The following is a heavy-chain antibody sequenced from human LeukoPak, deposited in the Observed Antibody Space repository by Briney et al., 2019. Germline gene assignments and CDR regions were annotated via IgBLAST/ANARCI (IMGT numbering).Heavy chain of an antibody. Sequence: GGSLRLSCAASGFTLSSYWMHWVRQAPGKGLVWVSRINTDGSSTSYADSVKGRFTISRDNAKNTLHLQMNSLRAEDTAVYYCATISSSWSPLFDYWGQGTLVTVSS. CDR2: INTDGSST. V-gene: IGHV3-74*01. D-gene: IGHD6-13*01. J-gene: IGHJ4*02. CDR1: GFTLSSYW. CDR3: ATISSSWSPLFDY.